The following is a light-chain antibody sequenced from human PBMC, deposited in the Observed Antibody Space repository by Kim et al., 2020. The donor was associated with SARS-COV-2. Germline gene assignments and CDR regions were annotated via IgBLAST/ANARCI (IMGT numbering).Light chain of an antibody. V-gene: IGKV3-11*01. CDR3: QQRSNWLYT. J-gene: IGKJ2*01. CDR1: QSVSSC. CDR2: DAS. Sequence: IVLTQSPATLSLSPGERATLSCRASQSVSSCLAWYQQKPGQAPRLLIYDASNRATGIPARFSGSGSGTDFTLTISSLEPEDFAVYYCQQRSNWLYTFGQGTKLEI.